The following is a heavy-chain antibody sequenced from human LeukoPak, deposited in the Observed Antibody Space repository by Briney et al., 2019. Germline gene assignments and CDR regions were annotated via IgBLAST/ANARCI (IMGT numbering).Heavy chain of an antibody. CDR3: TTGSYSSSWYGFDY. D-gene: IGHD6-13*01. Sequence: PGGSLRLSCAASGFTFSNAWMSWVRQAPGKGLEWVGRIKSKTDGGTTDYAAPVKGRFTISRDDSKNTLYLQMNSLKTEDTAVYYCTTGSYSSSWYGFDYWGQGTLVTVSS. V-gene: IGHV3-15*01. CDR2: IKSKTDGGTT. J-gene: IGHJ4*02. CDR1: GFTFSNAW.